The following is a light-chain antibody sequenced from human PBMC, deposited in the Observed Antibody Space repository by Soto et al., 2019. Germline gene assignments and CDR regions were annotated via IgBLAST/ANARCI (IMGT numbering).Light chain of an antibody. CDR3: SSYAGSNFVV. V-gene: IGLV2-8*01. CDR2: EVS. J-gene: IGLJ2*01. CDR1: SSDVGGYNY. Sequence: QSALTQPPSASGSPGQSVTISCTGTSSDVGGYNYVSWYQQHPGKAPKFMIYEVSKRPSGVPDRFSGSKSGNTASLTVSGLHAEDEADYYCSSYAGSNFVVFGGGTKVTVL.